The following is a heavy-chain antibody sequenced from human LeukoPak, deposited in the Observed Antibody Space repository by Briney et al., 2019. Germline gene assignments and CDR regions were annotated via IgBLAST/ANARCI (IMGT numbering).Heavy chain of an antibody. CDR1: GGSISSYY. J-gene: IGHJ6*03. CDR3: ARGLPRYCSSTSCYGGHYYYYMDV. Sequence: SETLSLTCTVSGGSISSYYWSWIRQPPGKGLEWIGYIHYSGSTNYNPSLKSRVTISVDTSKNQFSLKLSSVTAADTAVYYCARGLPRYCSSTSCYGGHYYYYMDVWGKGTTVTISS. V-gene: IGHV4-59*12. D-gene: IGHD2-2*01. CDR2: IHYSGST.